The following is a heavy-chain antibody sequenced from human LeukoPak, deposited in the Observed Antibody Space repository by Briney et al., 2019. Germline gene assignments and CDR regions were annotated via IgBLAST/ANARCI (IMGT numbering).Heavy chain of an antibody. J-gene: IGHJ4*02. CDR3: TRGRVAVAGRPFDY. Sequence: GGSLRLSCTASGFTFGDYAMSWVRQAPGKGLEWVGFIRSKAYGGTTEYAASVKGRFTISRDDSKSTAYLQMNSLKTEDTAVYYCTRGRVAVAGRPFDYWGQGTLVTVSS. V-gene: IGHV3-49*04. CDR1: GFTFGDYA. CDR2: IRSKAYGGTT. D-gene: IGHD6-19*01.